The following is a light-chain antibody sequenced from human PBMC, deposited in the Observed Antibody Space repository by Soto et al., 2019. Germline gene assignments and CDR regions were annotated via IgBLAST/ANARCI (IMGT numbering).Light chain of an antibody. J-gene: IGKJ2*01. CDR1: QSVSSSY. V-gene: IGKV3-20*01. CDR2: GAS. CDR3: NHYGLSPLYT. Sequence: EIVLTQSPGTLSLSPRERATLSCRASQSVSSSYLAWYQQKPGQAPRLLIYGASSSATGIPDRFSGSGSGTDCSPTNSMPVHKDLSSCCSNHYGLSPLYTFGHGTTLDI.